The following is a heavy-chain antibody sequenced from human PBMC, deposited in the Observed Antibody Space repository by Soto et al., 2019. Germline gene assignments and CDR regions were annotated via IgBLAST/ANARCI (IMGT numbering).Heavy chain of an antibody. CDR3: AKGRSVDTRDWFDP. J-gene: IGHJ5*02. CDR2: ITGSGGST. Sequence: EVQLLESGGGLVQPGGSLRLSCAASGFTFGTYAMNWVRQAPGKGLEWVSGITGSGGSTYYADSVKGRFTISRDNSENTLYLQMNSLRGDDTAVYYCAKGRSVDTRDWFDPWGQGTLVTVSS. CDR1: GFTFGTYA. V-gene: IGHV3-23*01. D-gene: IGHD5-18*01.